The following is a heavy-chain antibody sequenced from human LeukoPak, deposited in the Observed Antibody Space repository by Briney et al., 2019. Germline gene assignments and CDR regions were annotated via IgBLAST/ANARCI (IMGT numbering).Heavy chain of an antibody. CDR2: IKEEGSEK. D-gene: IGHD1-14*01. CDR1: GFIFSNYW. J-gene: IGHJ4*02. Sequence: GGSLRLSCAASGFIFSNYWMSWVRQAPGKGLEWVANIKEEGSEKYYVDSVKGRFTISRDNAKNSLYLQMNSLRVEDTAVYYCARNSGTSHFDYWGQGTLVTVSS. V-gene: IGHV3-7*05. CDR3: ARNSGTSHFDY.